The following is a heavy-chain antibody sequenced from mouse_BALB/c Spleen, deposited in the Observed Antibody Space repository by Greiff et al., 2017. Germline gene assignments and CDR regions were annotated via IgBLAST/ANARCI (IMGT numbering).Heavy chain of an antibody. CDR1: GYTFTSYW. CDR2: INPSTGYT. Sequence: QVQLKQSGAELAKPGASVKMSCKASGYTFTSYWMHWVKQRPGQGLEWIGYINPSTGYTEYNQKFKDKATLTADKSSSTAYMQLSSLTSEDSAVYYCARGVPAWFAYWGQGTLVTVSA. J-gene: IGHJ3*01. V-gene: IGHV1-7*01. CDR3: ARGVPAWFAY.